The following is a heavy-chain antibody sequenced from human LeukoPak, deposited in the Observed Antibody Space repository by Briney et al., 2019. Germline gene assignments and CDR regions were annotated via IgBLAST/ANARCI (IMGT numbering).Heavy chain of an antibody. CDR1: GGSISSGSYY. J-gene: IGHJ3*02. D-gene: IGHD2-2*02. V-gene: IGHV4-61*02. CDR3: ARDPWQLYRSNDAFDI. CDR2: IYTSGST. Sequence: SETLSLTCAVSGGSISSGSYYWSWIRQPAGKGLEWIGRIYTSGSTNYNPSLKSRVTISVDTSENQFSLKLSSVTAADTAVYYCARDPWQLYRSNDAFDIWGQGTMVTVSS.